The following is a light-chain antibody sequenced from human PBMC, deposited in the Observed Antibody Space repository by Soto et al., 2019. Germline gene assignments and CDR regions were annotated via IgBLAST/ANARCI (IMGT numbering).Light chain of an antibody. Sequence: EIVLTHSPGTLSLSPGERGTLSCRASQSVSSSHLAWYQQRPGQAPRLLIYGASIRATGIPARFSGSVSGTDFTLTISRLEPEDFAVYYCQQYGSSPQTFGQGTKVEIK. CDR3: QQYGSSPQT. V-gene: IGKV3-20*01. CDR1: QSVSSSH. CDR2: GAS. J-gene: IGKJ1*01.